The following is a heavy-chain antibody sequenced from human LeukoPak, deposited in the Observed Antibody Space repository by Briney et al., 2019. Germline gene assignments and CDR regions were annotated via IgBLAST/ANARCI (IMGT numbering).Heavy chain of an antibody. D-gene: IGHD5-12*01. CDR2: IYYSGST. CDR1: GGSISSSSYY. V-gene: IGHV4-39*01. CDR3: ARQGGYDSLGFDY. J-gene: IGHJ4*02. Sequence: SETLSLTCTVSGGSISSSSYYWGWIRQPPGKGLEWIGSIYYSGSTYYNPSLKSRVTISVDTSKNQFSLKLSSVTAADTAVYYCARQGGYDSLGFDYWGQGTPVTVSS.